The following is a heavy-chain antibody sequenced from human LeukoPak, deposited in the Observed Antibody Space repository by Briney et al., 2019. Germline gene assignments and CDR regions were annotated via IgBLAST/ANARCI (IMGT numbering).Heavy chain of an antibody. V-gene: IGHV4-59*08. Sequence: SETLSLTCTVSGGSITNYYWSWIRQAPGKGLEWIGYTYFSGSTNYNPSLKSRVTISVDTSKNQFSLKMTSVTAADTAVYYCARHCHPESNMWFWDYWGQGTLVTVSS. D-gene: IGHD2-21*01. CDR2: TYFSGST. CDR3: ARHCHPESNMWFWDY. J-gene: IGHJ4*02. CDR1: GGSITNYY.